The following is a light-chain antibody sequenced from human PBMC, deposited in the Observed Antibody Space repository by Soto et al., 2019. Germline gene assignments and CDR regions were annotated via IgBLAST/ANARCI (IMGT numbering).Light chain of an antibody. CDR1: QSIGSW. Sequence: DIQMTQSPSILSASVGDRVTITCRASQSIGSWLAWYQQKPGQAPNLLIYKASNLESGVPSRFSGSGSGTEFTLTISSLQPDDFATYYCQRYNSYPLTFGGGTKV. V-gene: IGKV1-5*03. J-gene: IGKJ4*01. CDR3: QRYNSYPLT. CDR2: KAS.